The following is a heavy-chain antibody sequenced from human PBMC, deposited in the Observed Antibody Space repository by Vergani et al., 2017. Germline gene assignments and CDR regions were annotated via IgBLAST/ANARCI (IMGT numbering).Heavy chain of an antibody. D-gene: IGHD3-22*01. Sequence: EVQLLESGGGLVQPGGSLRLSCAASGFTFSTYAMTWVRQAPGKGLEWVSTISSDGGSTYYADSVKGRFTTSRDNSKNTLSLQMNSLTAEDTAIYYCAGPQGTSAYYYSGFDYWGQGILVTVSS. CDR2: ISSDGGST. CDR3: AGPQGTSAYYYSGFDY. J-gene: IGHJ4*02. V-gene: IGHV3-23*01. CDR1: GFTFSTYA.